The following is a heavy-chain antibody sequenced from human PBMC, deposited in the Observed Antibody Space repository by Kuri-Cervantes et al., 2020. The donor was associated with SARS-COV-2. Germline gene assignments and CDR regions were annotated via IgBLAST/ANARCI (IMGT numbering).Heavy chain of an antibody. Sequence: SVKVSCKASGGTFSSYAISWVRQAPGQGLEWMGGIIPIFGTANYAQKFQGRVTITADKSTSTAYMELSSLRSEDTAVYYCARGGTIFGVGNYRWFDPWGQGTLVTVSS. D-gene: IGHD3-3*01. CDR1: GGTFSSYA. V-gene: IGHV1-69*06. J-gene: IGHJ5*02. CDR3: ARGGTIFGVGNYRWFDP. CDR2: IIPIFGTA.